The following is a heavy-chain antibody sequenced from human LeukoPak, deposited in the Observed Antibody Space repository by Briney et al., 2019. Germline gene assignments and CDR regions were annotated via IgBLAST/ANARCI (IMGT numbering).Heavy chain of an antibody. CDR2: IIPIFGTA. V-gene: IGHV1-69*05. J-gene: IGHJ5*02. Sequence: ASVKVSCKASGGTFSSYAISWVRQAPGQGLEWTGGIIPIFGTANYAQKFQGRVTITTDESTSTAYMELSSLRSEDTAVYYCARVNRDYGSGMYWFDPWGQGTLVTVSS. CDR1: GGTFSSYA. D-gene: IGHD3-10*01. CDR3: ARVNRDYGSGMYWFDP.